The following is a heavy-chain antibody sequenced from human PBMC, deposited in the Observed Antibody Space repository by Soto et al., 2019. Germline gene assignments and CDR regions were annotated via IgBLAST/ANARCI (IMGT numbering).Heavy chain of an antibody. CDR1: GFPISTHG. J-gene: IGHJ4*02. CDR3: AAATTWNFHFHY. V-gene: IGHV3-33*01. CDR2: IWYDGSNR. Sequence: QVQLVESGGGGVQPGTSLRLSCEASGFPISTHGMHWARQAPGKGLEWVANIWYDGSNRFYADSVKGRFTISKDNSKNTLYLQMSSLRAEDTAVYYCAAATTWNFHFHYWGQGTQVTVSS. D-gene: IGHD1-7*01.